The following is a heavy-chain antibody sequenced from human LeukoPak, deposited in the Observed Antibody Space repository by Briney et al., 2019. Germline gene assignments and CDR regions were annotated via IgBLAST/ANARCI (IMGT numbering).Heavy chain of an antibody. CDR2: IYSTGNT. Sequence: GGSLRLSCAASGFTVSSIYMSWVRQAPGKGLEWVSVIYSTGNTYYADSVRGRFTISRDNSKNTVYPQMDSLRAEDTAVYYCARDRDPYMDVWGKGTTVTVSS. D-gene: IGHD3-10*01. J-gene: IGHJ6*03. CDR1: GFTVSSIY. CDR3: ARDRDPYMDV. V-gene: IGHV3-53*01.